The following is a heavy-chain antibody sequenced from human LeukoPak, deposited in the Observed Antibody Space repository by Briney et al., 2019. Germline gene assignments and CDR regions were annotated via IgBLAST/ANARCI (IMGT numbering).Heavy chain of an antibody. Sequence: SEALSLTCTVPGGSLSSYYWSWVRQPPGEGVEGIGYIYYSGSTNYNPSLKSRVTISVDTSKNQFSLKLSSETAADTPVYYCARAHSSGHTPIDYWGQGTLVTVSS. CDR1: GGSLSSYY. D-gene: IGHD3-22*01. V-gene: IGHV4-59*01. CDR2: IYYSGST. J-gene: IGHJ4*02. CDR3: ARAHSSGHTPIDY.